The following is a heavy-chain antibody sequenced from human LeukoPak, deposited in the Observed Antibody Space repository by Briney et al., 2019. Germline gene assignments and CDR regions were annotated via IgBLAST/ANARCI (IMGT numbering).Heavy chain of an antibody. J-gene: IGHJ4*02. D-gene: IGHD3-10*01. CDR1: GYTFTSYG. CDR3: ARAGYYYGSGSYPQDY. Sequence: ASVKVSCKASGYTFTSYGISWVRQAPGQGLEWMGWISAYNGNTNYAQKLQGRVTMTTDTSTSTAYMELRSLRSEDTAVYYCARAGYYYGSGSYPQDYWGQGTLVTVSS. V-gene: IGHV1-18*01. CDR2: ISAYNGNT.